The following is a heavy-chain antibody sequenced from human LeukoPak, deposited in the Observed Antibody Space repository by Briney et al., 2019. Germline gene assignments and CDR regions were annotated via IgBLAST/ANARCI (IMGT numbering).Heavy chain of an antibody. D-gene: IGHD3-10*01. CDR3: AKYYYSLGSTFDP. J-gene: IGHJ5*02. Sequence: PGGSLRLSCAASGFTFSSYWMHWVRQAPGKGLEWVSSISGKGDRTYYADSVKGRFTISRDNSKNTLYLQMNSLRAEDTAVYYCAKYYYSLGSTFDPWGQGTLVTVSS. V-gene: IGHV3-23*01. CDR1: GFTFSSYW. CDR2: ISGKGDRT.